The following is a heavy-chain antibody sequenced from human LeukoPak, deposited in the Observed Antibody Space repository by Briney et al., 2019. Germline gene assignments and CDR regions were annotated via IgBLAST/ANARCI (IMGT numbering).Heavy chain of an antibody. CDR2: IKSKTDGGTT. Sequence: GGSLRLSCAASGFTFSNAWMSWVRQAPGKGLEWVGRIKSKTDGGTTDYAAPVKGRFTISRDDSKNTLYLQMNSLKTEDTAVYYCTTEGPYYGDLYTFDYWGQGTLVTVSS. J-gene: IGHJ4*02. CDR3: TTEGPYYGDLYTFDY. V-gene: IGHV3-15*01. D-gene: IGHD4-17*01. CDR1: GFTFSNAW.